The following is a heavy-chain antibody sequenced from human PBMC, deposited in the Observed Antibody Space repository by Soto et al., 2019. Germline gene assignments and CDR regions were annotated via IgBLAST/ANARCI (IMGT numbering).Heavy chain of an antibody. CDR2: VYHTGST. CDR3: AKDGTNGYNLMY. J-gene: IGHJ4*02. V-gene: IGHV4-4*02. CDR1: GDSISGGGW. D-gene: IGHD5-12*01. Sequence: QVQLQESGPGLVEPSGTLSLTCSVSGDSISGGGWWSWVRQPPGKGLEWIGEVYHTGSTNHNPSLKSRVTISVDKSKNHFSLSLNSVTAADTAIYFCAKDGTNGYNLMYWGQGTLVTVAS.